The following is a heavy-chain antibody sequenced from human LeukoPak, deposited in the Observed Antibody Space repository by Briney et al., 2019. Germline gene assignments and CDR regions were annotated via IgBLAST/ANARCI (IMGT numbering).Heavy chain of an antibody. CDR1: GYTFTSYG. Sequence: GASVKVSCKPSGYTFTSYGISWVRQAPGQGLEWMGWISAYNDNTNYVQKFQGRVTMTTDTSASTAYMELSSLRSEDTAVYYCARGPDGDVGGYWGQGTLVTVSS. CDR2: ISAYNDNT. D-gene: IGHD4-17*01. V-gene: IGHV1-18*01. J-gene: IGHJ4*02. CDR3: ARGPDGDVGGY.